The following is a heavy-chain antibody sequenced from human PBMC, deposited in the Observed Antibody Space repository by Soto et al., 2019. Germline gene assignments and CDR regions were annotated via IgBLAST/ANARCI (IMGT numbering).Heavy chain of an antibody. CDR3: ARDLWHYYGSGTYYGSYFDY. V-gene: IGHV1-69*06. CDR2: IIPLFGTA. J-gene: IGHJ4*02. CDR1: GGTFSSYA. Sequence: QVHLVQSGAEVKKPGSSVKVSCEASGGTFSSYAISWVRQAPGQGLEWMGGIIPLFGTANYAQKFQGRVTITADKSTCTAYMELSSLRSEDTAVYYCARDLWHYYGSGTYYGSYFDYWGQGTLVTVSS. D-gene: IGHD3-10*01.